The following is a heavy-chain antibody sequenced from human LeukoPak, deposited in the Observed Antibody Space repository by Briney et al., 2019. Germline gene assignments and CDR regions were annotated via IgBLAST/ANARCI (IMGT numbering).Heavy chain of an antibody. Sequence: ASVKVSCKASGYTFTSYDINWVRQATGQGLEWMGWMNPNSGNTGYAQKFQGRVTMTRDTSTSTVYMELSSLRSEDTAVYYCARVNYPEGFDYWGQGTLVTVSS. V-gene: IGHV1-8*01. CDR2: MNPNSGNT. CDR3: ARVNYPEGFDY. CDR1: GYTFTSYD. D-gene: IGHD1-7*01. J-gene: IGHJ4*02.